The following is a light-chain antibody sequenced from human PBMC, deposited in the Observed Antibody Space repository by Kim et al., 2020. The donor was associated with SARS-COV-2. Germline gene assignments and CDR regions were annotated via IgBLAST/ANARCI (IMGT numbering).Light chain of an antibody. J-gene: IGKJ2*01. CDR2: GAS. CDR1: QSVSSN. V-gene: IGKV3-15*01. Sequence: EIVMTQSPVTLSVSPGERATLSCRASQSVSSNLAWYQQTPGQAPRLLIYGASTRATGIPARLSGTGSGTEFTLTISSLQSEDFAVYYCQQYNNWPYTFGQGTKLEI. CDR3: QQYNNWPYT.